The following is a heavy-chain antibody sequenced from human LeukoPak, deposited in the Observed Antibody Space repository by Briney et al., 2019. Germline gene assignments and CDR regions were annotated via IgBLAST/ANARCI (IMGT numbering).Heavy chain of an antibody. J-gene: IGHJ5*02. Sequence: SVKVSCKASGGTFSSYAISWVRQAPGQGLEWMGGIIPIFGTANYAQKLQGRVTMTTDTSTSTAYMELRSLRSDDTAVYYCARLRVTANWFDPWGQGTLVTVSA. CDR2: IIPIFGTA. V-gene: IGHV1-69*05. D-gene: IGHD2-21*02. CDR3: ARLRVTANWFDP. CDR1: GGTFSSYA.